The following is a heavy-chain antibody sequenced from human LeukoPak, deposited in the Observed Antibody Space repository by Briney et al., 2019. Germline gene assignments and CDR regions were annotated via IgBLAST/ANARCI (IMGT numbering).Heavy chain of an antibody. CDR1: GGSISSYY. D-gene: IGHD6-13*01. J-gene: IGHJ6*02. CDR2: IYYSGST. Sequence: SETLSLTCTVSGGSISSYYWSWIRQPPGKGLEWIGYIYYSGSTNYNPSLKSRVTISVDTSKNQFSLKLSSVTAADTAVYYCARAKGVFNNDYGMDVWGQGTTVTVSS. CDR3: ARAKGVFNNDYGMDV. V-gene: IGHV4-59*01.